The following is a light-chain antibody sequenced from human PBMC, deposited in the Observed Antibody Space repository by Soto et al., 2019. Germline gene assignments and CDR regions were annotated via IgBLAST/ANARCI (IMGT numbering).Light chain of an antibody. Sequence: ELVLTQSPGTLSLSPGERATLSCRASQSVSSSYLAWYQQKPGQAPRLLIYGASSRATGIPDRFSGSGSGTDFTLTISRLEPEDFAVYYCQQYDSSPQTFGQGTKVEIK. CDR2: GAS. J-gene: IGKJ1*01. V-gene: IGKV3-20*01. CDR1: QSVSSSY. CDR3: QQYDSSPQT.